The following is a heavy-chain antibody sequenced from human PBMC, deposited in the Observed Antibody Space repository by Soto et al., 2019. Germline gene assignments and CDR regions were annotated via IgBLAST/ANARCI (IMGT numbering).Heavy chain of an antibody. Sequence: GGSLRLSCVVSGFSFSSYAMSWVRQVPGKGLEWVSAISSGGTSTYYADSVKGRFTISRDNSKNTLYLQMNSLRAEDTALYYCAKRLGGNSDYFDYWGQGTLVTVSS. CDR2: ISSGGTST. CDR3: AKRLGGNSDYFDY. D-gene: IGHD2-21*02. CDR1: GFSFSSYA. J-gene: IGHJ4*02. V-gene: IGHV3-23*01.